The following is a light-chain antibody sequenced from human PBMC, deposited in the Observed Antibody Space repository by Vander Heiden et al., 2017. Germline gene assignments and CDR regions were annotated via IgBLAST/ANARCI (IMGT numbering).Light chain of an antibody. V-gene: IGKV1-39*01. CDR3: QQSDSTPLT. CDR1: QSISSY. CDR2: AAS. J-gene: IGKJ4*01. Sequence: DIQMTQSPSSLSASVEDRVTITCRASQSISSYLNWYQQKPGKAPKLLIFAASSLQSGVPSRFSGSGSGTDFTLTISSLQPEDFATYYCQQSDSTPLTFGGGTKVXIK.